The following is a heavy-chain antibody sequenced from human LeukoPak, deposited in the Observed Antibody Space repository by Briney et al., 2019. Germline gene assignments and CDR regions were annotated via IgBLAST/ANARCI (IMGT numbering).Heavy chain of an antibody. J-gene: IGHJ1*01. CDR2: IKSDGST. V-gene: IGHV3-74*01. CDR1: GFTFSSYW. D-gene: IGHD3-22*01. CDR3: ARAPSEIGGYYPEYFRH. Sequence: GGSLRLSCAASGFTFSSYWMHWVRQAPGKGLVWVSRIKSDGSTRYADSVKGQFTISRDNAKNTVSLQMTSLRAEDTGVYYCARAPSEIGGYYPEYFRHWGQGTLVIVSS.